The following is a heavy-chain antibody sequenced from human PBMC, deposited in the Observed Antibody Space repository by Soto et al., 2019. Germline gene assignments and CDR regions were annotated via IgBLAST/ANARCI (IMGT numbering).Heavy chain of an antibody. CDR2: IIPIFGTA. D-gene: IGHD2-15*01. J-gene: IGHJ6*02. V-gene: IGHV1-69*12. Sequence: QVQLVQSGAEVKKPGSSVKVSCKASGGTFSSYAISWVRQAPGQGLEWMGGIIPIFGTANYAQKFQGRVTITADESPSTAYMGLSSLRSEDTAVYYCARAEKYGGNPDYYYGMDVWGQGTTVTVSS. CDR1: GGTFSSYA. CDR3: ARAEKYGGNPDYYYGMDV.